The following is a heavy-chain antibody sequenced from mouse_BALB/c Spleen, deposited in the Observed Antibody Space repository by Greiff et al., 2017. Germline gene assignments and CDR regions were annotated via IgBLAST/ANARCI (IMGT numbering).Heavy chain of an antibody. CDR2: INPYNDGT. J-gene: IGHJ3*01. CDR3: ARGAYYGNYVGFAY. D-gene: IGHD2-10*01. CDR1: GYTFTSYV. Sequence: VHVKQSGPELVKPGASVKMSCKASGYTFTSYVMHWVKQKPGQGLEWIGYINPYNDGTKYNEKFKGKATLTSDKSSSTAYMELSSLTSEDSAVYYCARGAYYGNYVGFAYWGQGTLVTVSA. V-gene: IGHV1-14*01.